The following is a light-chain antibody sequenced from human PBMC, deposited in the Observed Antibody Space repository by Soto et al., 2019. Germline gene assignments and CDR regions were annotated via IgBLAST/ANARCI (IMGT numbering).Light chain of an antibody. CDR2: EDN. CDR1: GGSIASGY. CDR3: QSYHSSYPSV. J-gene: IGLJ1*01. Sequence: NFMLTQPHSVSESPGKTVTISCTRSGGSIASGYVQWYRQRPGSAPTTVIYEDNQRPSGVPDRFSGSIDSSSNSASLTISGLQTEDEADYYCQSYHSSYPSVFGTGTKLTVL. V-gene: IGLV6-57*03.